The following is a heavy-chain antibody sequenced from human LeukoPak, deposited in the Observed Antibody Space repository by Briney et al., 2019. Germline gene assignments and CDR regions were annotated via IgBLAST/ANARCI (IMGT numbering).Heavy chain of an antibody. Sequence: GGSLRLSCAASGFTFSSYSMNWVRQAPGKGLEWVSSISSSSSYIYYADSVKGRFTISRDNAKNSLYLQMNSLRAEDTAVYYCAKEYGSGWSQGGYYYYGMDVWGQETTVTVSS. CDR1: GFTFSSYS. J-gene: IGHJ6*02. V-gene: IGHV3-21*01. CDR2: ISSSSSYI. CDR3: AKEYGSGWSQGGYYYYGMDV. D-gene: IGHD6-19*01.